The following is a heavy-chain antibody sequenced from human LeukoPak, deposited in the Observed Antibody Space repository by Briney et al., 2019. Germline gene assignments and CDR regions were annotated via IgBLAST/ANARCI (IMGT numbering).Heavy chain of an antibody. D-gene: IGHD4-17*01. J-gene: IGHJ4*02. CDR1: GFTFSGYS. Sequence: PGGTLTLSCAASGFTFSGYSMSWVRQAPGKGLEWFSGFSVSDKTTYYADFVKGGFIISRNHSENTLYLQIKSLRAEHTAVYYCAKDPSMYDGDYIIRWGQGTLVTVSS. CDR2: FSVSDKTT. V-gene: IGHV3-23*01. CDR3: AKDPSMYDGDYIIR.